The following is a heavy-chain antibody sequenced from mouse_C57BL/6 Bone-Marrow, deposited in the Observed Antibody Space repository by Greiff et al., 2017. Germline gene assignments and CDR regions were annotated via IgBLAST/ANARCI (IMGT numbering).Heavy chain of an antibody. J-gene: IGHJ3*01. CDR2: IWSGGST. Sequence: VKLMESGPGLVQPSQSLSITCTVSGFSLTSYGVHWVRQSPGKGLEWLGVIWSGGSTDYNAAFISRLSISKDNSKSQVFFKMNSLQADDTAIYYCARHGNYEFAYWGQGTLVTVSA. CDR3: ARHGNYEFAY. D-gene: IGHD2-1*01. V-gene: IGHV2-2*01. CDR1: GFSLTSYG.